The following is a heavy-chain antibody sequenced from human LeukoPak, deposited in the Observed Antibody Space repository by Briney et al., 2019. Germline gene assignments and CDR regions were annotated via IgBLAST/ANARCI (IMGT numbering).Heavy chain of an antibody. CDR1: AFTFSNSG. J-gene: IGHJ4*01. Sequence: GRSLRLSCAASAFTFSNSGMSCVRQARGEGLEWVSTLSGSGITTYYADSVKGRFTISRDNSKNTLYLQMNSQRAEDTAVYYCAKGIYSSGWSYFDYWGHGTLVTVSS. CDR2: LSGSGITT. V-gene: IGHV3-23*01. CDR3: AKGIYSSGWSYFDY. D-gene: IGHD6-19*01.